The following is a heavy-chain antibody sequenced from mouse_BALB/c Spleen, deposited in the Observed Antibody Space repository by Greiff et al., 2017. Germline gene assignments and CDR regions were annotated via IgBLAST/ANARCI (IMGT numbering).Heavy chain of an antibody. V-gene: IGHV5-12-2*01. CDR2: ISNGGGST. CDR1: GFTFSSYT. D-gene: IGHD1-1*01. CDR3: ARGVGYGNYFDY. J-gene: IGHJ2*01. Sequence: EVQVVESGGGLVQPGGSLKLSCAASGFTFSSYTMSWVRQTPEKRLEWVAYISNGGGSTYYPDTVKGRFTISRDNAKNTLYLQMSSLKSEDTAMYYCARGVGYGNYFDYWGQGTTLTVSS.